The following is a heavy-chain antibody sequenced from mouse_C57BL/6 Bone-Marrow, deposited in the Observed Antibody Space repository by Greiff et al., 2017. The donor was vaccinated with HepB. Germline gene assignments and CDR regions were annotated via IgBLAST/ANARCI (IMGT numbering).Heavy chain of an antibody. V-gene: IGHV1-61*01. CDR2: IYPSYSET. Sequence: QVQLQQPGAELVRPGSSVKLSCKASGYTFTSYWMDWVKQRPGQGLEWIGNIYPSYSETHYNQKFKDKATLTVDKSSSTAYMQLSSLTSEDSAVYYCARRRIDGYYIFAYWGQGTLVTVSA. CDR3: ARRRIDGYYIFAY. D-gene: IGHD2-3*01. CDR1: GYTFTSYW. J-gene: IGHJ3*01.